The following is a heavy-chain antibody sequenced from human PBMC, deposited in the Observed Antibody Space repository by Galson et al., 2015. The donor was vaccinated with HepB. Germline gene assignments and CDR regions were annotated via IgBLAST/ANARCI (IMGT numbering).Heavy chain of an antibody. J-gene: IGHJ4*02. V-gene: IGHV5-10-1*01. CDR3: ASRHSYFRSWTWYNVSDY. CDR2: LDPSDSYT. Sequence: QSGAEVKKPGESLRISCKGSGYRFTAFWITWVRQIPGKGLEWMGRLDPSDSYTDYSPSFQGHVTISADKSITTAYLQWSSLKASDTAIYYCASRHSYFRSWTWYNVSDYWGQGTLVTVSS. D-gene: IGHD1-1*01. CDR1: GYRFTAFW.